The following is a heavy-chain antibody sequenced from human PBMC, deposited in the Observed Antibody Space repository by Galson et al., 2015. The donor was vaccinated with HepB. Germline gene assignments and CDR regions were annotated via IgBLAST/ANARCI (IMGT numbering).Heavy chain of an antibody. J-gene: IGHJ3*02. V-gene: IGHV1-69*04. CDR1: GGTFSSYA. Sequence: CTASGGTFSSYAISWVRQAPGQGLEWMGRIIPILGIANYAQKFQGRVTITADKSTSTAYMELSSLRSEDTAVYYCASPYYYDSSGPPAFDIWGQGTMVTASS. D-gene: IGHD3-22*01. CDR2: IIPILGIA. CDR3: ASPYYYDSSGPPAFDI.